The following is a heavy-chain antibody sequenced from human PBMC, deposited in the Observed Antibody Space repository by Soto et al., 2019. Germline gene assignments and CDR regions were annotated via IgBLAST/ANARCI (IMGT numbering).Heavy chain of an antibody. CDR1: GGSISSYY. CDR3: ARRYGYSFDY. J-gene: IGHJ4*02. Sequence: QVQLQESGPGLVKPSETLSLTCTVSGGSISSYYWSWIRQPPGKGMEWIWNIYYSWSTTYNPYPETLVTISVDKPKNQFPMTLSSATAADTDVYYCARRYGYSFDYWGQGTLVTVSS. CDR2: IYYSWST. D-gene: IGHD1-1*01. V-gene: IGHV4-59*08.